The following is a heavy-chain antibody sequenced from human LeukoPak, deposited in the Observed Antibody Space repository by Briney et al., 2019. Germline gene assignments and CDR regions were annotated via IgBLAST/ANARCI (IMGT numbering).Heavy chain of an antibody. CDR2: AGWAGGTT. D-gene: IGHD6-19*01. J-gene: IGHJ4*02. Sequence: GGSLRLSCATSGFNFDRYTIHWFRQAPGKGLEWVSLAGWAGGTTFYSDSVRGRFTISRDNSKNTLYLQMNSLRADDTAVYYCAKSSGWFYLDYWGQGTLVTVSS. V-gene: IGHV3-43*01. CDR3: AKSSGWFYLDY. CDR1: GFNFDRYT.